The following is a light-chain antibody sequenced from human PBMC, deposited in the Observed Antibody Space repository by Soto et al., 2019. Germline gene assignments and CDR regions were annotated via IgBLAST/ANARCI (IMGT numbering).Light chain of an antibody. CDR1: QSVSAY. Sequence: EIVLTQSPATLSLSPGERATLSCRASQSVSAYLAWYQQKPGQAPRLLIYGASSRATGIPDRFSGTVSGTDFTLTISRLEPEDFAVYYCQQYGSSPITFGQGTRLEIK. V-gene: IGKV3-20*01. CDR3: QQYGSSPIT. J-gene: IGKJ5*01. CDR2: GAS.